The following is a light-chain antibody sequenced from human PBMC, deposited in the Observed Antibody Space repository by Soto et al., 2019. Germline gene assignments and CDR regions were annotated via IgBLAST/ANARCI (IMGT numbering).Light chain of an antibody. J-gene: IGKJ5*01. CDR3: QRLDNYPIT. Sequence: DVQLTQSPSFLSASVGDRVTITCRASQGISNYLAWYQQKPGKAPKFLIYAASTLQSGVPSRFSGSGSGTEFTLTISSLQPVDFAIYYCQRLDNYPITFGQGTRLEIK. CDR1: QGISNY. CDR2: AAS. V-gene: IGKV1-9*01.